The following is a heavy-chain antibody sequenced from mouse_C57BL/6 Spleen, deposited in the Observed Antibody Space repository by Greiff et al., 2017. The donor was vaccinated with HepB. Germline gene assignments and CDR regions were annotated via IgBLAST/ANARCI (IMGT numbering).Heavy chain of an antibody. J-gene: IGHJ4*01. Sequence: VQLQQSGAELAKPGASVKLSCKASGYTFTSYWMHWVKQRPGQGLEWIGYINPSSGYTKYNQKFKDKATLTADKSSSTAYMQMSSLTYEDSAVYYCERAYYSNYDAMDYWGQGTSVTVSS. CDR2: INPSSGYT. CDR1: GYTFTSYW. V-gene: IGHV1-7*01. CDR3: ERAYYSNYDAMDY. D-gene: IGHD2-5*01.